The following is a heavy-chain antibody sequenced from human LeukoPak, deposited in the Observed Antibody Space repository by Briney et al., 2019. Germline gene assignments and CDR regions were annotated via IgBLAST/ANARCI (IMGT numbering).Heavy chain of an antibody. J-gene: IGHJ5*02. CDR3: ARAIVVVPAAPRWFDP. CDR1: ESRFTDYW. CDR2: IYPGDSDT. D-gene: IGHD2-2*01. Sequence: VESLKISCKGSESRFTDYWIAWVRQMPGKGLEWMGIIYPGDSDTRYSPSFQGQVTISADKSISTAYLQWSSLKASDTAMYYCARAIVVVPAAPRWFDPWGQGTLVTVSS. V-gene: IGHV5-51*01.